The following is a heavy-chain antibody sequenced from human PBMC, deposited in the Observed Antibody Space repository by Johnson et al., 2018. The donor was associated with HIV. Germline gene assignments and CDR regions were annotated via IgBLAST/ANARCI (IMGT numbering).Heavy chain of an antibody. CDR1: GFNIKTYW. CDR2: VKEDGSEK. J-gene: IGHJ3*01. CDR3: ARDESFRRYALTALDV. Sequence: VQLVESGGTLVQPGGSLRLSCPVSGFNIKTYWMTWVRQAPGKGLEWVANVKEDGSEKHYLDSVKGRFPIVRDNAKNSLFLQMHSLRVEDTAVYYCARDESFRRYALTALDVWGQGTMVIVSS. V-gene: IGHV3-7*05. D-gene: IGHD5-18*01.